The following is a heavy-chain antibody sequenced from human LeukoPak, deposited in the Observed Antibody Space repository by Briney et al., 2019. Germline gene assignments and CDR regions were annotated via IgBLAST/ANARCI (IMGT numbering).Heavy chain of an antibody. J-gene: IGHJ4*02. Sequence: SVKVSCKASGGTFSSYAISWVRQAPGQGLEWMGGIIPIFGTANYAQKFQGRVTITADESTSTAYMELSSPRSEDTAVYYCASNLLYCSSTSCYFDYWGQGTLVTVSS. CDR1: GGTFSSYA. CDR2: IIPIFGTA. V-gene: IGHV1-69*13. D-gene: IGHD2-2*01. CDR3: ASNLLYCSSTSCYFDY.